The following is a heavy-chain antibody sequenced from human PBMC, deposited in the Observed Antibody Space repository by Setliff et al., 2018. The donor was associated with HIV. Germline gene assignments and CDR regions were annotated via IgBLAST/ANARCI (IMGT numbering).Heavy chain of an antibody. V-gene: IGHV3-30*04. D-gene: IGHD3-3*01. CDR1: GFSFSDYA. CDR2: ISYDENNK. J-gene: IGHJ6*03. CDR3: ARGDGITIFGAVNSYYYFYMDV. Sequence: PGGSLRLSCAASGFSFSDYAMQWVRQAPGKGLEWVAVISYDENNKQYADSVKGRFTVSRDNSENTLYLQMHSLRVEDTAVYYCARGDGITIFGAVNSYYYFYMDVWGKGTSVTVSS.